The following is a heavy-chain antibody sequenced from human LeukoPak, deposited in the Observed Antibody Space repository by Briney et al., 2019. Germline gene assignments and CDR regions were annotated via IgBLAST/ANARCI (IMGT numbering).Heavy chain of an antibody. V-gene: IGHV4-4*07. J-gene: IGHJ5*02. CDR1: GGSISSYY. D-gene: IGHD2-2*01. Sequence: LETLSLTCTVPGGSISSYYWSWIRQPAGKGLEWIGRIYTSGSTNYNPSLKSRVTMSVDTSKNQFSLKLSSVTAADTAVYYCARDRCSSTSCYARGENWFDPWGQGTLVTVSS. CDR2: IYTSGST. CDR3: ARDRCSSTSCYARGENWFDP.